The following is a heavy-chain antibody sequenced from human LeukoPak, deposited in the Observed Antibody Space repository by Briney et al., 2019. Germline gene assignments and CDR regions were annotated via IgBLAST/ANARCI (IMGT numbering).Heavy chain of an antibody. CDR1: GGSFSGYY. J-gene: IGHJ3*02. CDR3: AGRYCTNSVCYYQGAFDI. V-gene: IGHV4-34*01. Sequence: SETLSLTCAVYGGSFSGYYWSWIRQPPGKGLEWIGEINHSGSTNYNPSLKSRVTISVDTSKNQFSLKLSSVTAADTAVYYCAGRYCTNSVCYYQGAFDIWGQGTMVTVSS. CDR2: INHSGST. D-gene: IGHD2-8*01.